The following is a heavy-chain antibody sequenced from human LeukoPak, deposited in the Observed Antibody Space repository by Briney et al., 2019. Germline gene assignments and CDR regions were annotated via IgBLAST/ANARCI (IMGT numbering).Heavy chain of an antibody. D-gene: IGHD4-23*01. CDR3: AKDSGGNSDY. V-gene: IGHV3-30*18. Sequence: GGSLRLSCAASEFTFSTYAMNWSRKAPGKGLEWVAVISYDGSNKYYADSVKGRFTISRDNSKNTLYLQMNSLRAEDTAVYYCAKDSGGNSDYWGQGTLVTVSS. J-gene: IGHJ4*02. CDR2: ISYDGSNK. CDR1: EFTFSTYA.